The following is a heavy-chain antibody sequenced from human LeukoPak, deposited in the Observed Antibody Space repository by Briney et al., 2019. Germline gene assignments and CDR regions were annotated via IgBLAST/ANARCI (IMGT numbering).Heavy chain of an antibody. CDR3: ASYCSSTSCHDDAFDI. CDR1: GGSISSSSYH. D-gene: IGHD2-2*01. J-gene: IGHJ3*02. CDR2: IYYSGST. V-gene: IGHV4-39*01. Sequence: PSETLSLTCTVSGGSISSSSYHWGWIRQPPGKGPEWIGSIYYSGSTYYNPSLKSRVTISVDTSKNQFSLKLSSVTVADTAVYYCASYCSSTSCHDDAFDIWGQGTMVTVSS.